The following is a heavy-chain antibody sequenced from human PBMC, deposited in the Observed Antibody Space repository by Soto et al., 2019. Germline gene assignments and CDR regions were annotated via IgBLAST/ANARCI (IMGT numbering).Heavy chain of an antibody. V-gene: IGHV1-69*08. CDR2: IIPILGIA. CDR1: GGTFSSYT. CDR3: ARDMPLIALDY. J-gene: IGHJ4*02. Sequence: QVQLVQSGAEVKKPGSSVKVSCKASGGTFSSYTISWVRQAPGQGLEWMGRIIPILGIANYAQKFQGRVTITADKSTSTAYMELSSLRSEDTAVYYCARDMPLIALDYWGQGTLVTVSS. D-gene: IGHD2-21*01.